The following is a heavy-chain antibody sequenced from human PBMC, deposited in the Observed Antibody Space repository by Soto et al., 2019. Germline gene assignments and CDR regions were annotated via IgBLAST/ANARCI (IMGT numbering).Heavy chain of an antibody. Sequence: GASVKVSCKASGGTFSSYAISWVRQAPGQGLEWMGGIIPIFGTANYAQKFQGRVTITADESTSTAYMELSSLRSEDTAVYYCASHYYGSGSYPLWGQGTMVTVYS. CDR3: ASHYYGSGSYPL. D-gene: IGHD3-10*01. CDR2: IIPIFGTA. J-gene: IGHJ4*02. CDR1: GGTFSSYA. V-gene: IGHV1-69*13.